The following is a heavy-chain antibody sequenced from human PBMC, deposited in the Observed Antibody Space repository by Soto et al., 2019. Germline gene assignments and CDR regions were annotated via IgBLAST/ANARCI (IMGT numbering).Heavy chain of an antibody. CDR2: IDPSDSYT. D-gene: IGHD6-19*01. J-gene: IGHJ5*02. CDR3: ARHFPMDSSGNWFDP. CDR1: GYSFTSYW. Sequence: GESLKISCKGSGYSFTSYWISWVRQMPGKGLEWMGRIDPSDSYTNYSPSFQGHVTISADKSISTAYLQWSSLKASDTAMYYCARHFPMDSSGNWFDPWGQGTLVTVS. V-gene: IGHV5-10-1*01.